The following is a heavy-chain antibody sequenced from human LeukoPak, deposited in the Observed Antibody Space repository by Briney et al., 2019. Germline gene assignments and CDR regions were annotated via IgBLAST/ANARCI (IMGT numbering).Heavy chain of an antibody. V-gene: IGHV1-18*01. CDR3: AREGSLAFDP. Sequence: ASVKVSFTASGYTFTIYGISWVRQAPGQGLEWMGWIRVYNGNTNYAQNFQGRVTMTSDTSTSTAYMELRSLRSDDTAVYYCAREGSLAFDPWGQGTLVTVSS. CDR2: IRVYNGNT. CDR1: GYTFTIYG. J-gene: IGHJ5*02.